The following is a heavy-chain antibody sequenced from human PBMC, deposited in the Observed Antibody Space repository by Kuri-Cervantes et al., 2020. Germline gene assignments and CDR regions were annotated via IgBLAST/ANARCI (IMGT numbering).Heavy chain of an antibody. V-gene: IGHV4-4*07. CDR2: VYTSGST. D-gene: IGHD2-15*01. CDR3: ARDGRCSGGSCYSP. CDR1: GGSISSYY. Sequence: SETLSLTCTVSGGSISSYYWSWIRQPAGKGLEWIGRVYTSGSTNYNPSLKSRVTMSVDTSKNQFSLKLSSVTAADTAVYYCARDGRCSGGSCYSPRGQGTLVTVSS. J-gene: IGHJ5*02.